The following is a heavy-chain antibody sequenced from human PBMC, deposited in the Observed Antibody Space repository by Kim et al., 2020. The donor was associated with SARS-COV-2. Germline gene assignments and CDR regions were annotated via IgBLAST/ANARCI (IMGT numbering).Heavy chain of an antibody. CDR1: GFSLSTSGVG. J-gene: IGHJ4*02. V-gene: IGHV2-5*02. Sequence: SGPTLVNPTQTLTLTCTFSGFSLSTSGVGVGWIRQPPGKALEWLALIYWDDDKRYSPSLKSRLTITKDTSKNQVVLTMTNMDPVDTATYYCASPREDYVWGSYRGYYFDYWGQGTLVTVSS. CDR2: IYWDDDK. D-gene: IGHD3-16*02. CDR3: ASPREDYVWGSYRGYYFDY.